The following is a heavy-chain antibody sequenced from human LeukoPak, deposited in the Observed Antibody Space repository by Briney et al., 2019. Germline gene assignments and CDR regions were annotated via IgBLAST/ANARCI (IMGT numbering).Heavy chain of an antibody. J-gene: IGHJ6*03. CDR1: GYSISSGYY. V-gene: IGHV4-38-2*02. Sequence: PSETLSLTCTVSGYSISSGYYWGWIRQPPGKGLEWIGSIYHSGSTYYNPSLKSRVTISVDTSKNQFSLKLSSVTAADTAVYYCARDRPSELRYFDWLLAGYYYYYYMDVWGKGTTVTISS. D-gene: IGHD3-9*01. CDR3: ARDRPSELRYFDWLLAGYYYYYYMDV. CDR2: IYHSGST.